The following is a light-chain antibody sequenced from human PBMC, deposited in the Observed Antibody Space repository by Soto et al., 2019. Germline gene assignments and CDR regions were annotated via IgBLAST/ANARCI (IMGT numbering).Light chain of an antibody. J-gene: IGLJ1*01. CDR2: DVT. Sequence: QSALTQPASVSGSPGQSITISCTGTSSDVGGYNYVSWYQHHPGKAPKLIIYDVTNRPSGVSNPFSGSKSGNTASLTISGLQPEDEADYYYSSYTTSNTRQIVFGTGTKVTVL. CDR1: SSDVGGYNY. V-gene: IGLV2-14*03. CDR3: SSYTTSNTRQIV.